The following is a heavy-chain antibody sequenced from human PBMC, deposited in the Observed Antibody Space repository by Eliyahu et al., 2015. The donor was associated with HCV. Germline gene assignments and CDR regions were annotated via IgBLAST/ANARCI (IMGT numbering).Heavy chain of an antibody. V-gene: IGHV4-34*01. D-gene: IGHD3-16*01. CDR1: GGSFSGYY. J-gene: IGHJ4*02. CDR2: INHSGST. CDR3: AREGRGITFGGVR. Sequence: QVQLQQWGAGLLKPSETLSLTCAVYGGSFSGYYWSWIRQPPGKGLEWIGEINHSGSTNYNPSLKSRVTISVDTSKNQFSLKLSSVTAADTAVYYCAREGRGITFGGVRWGQGTLVTVSS.